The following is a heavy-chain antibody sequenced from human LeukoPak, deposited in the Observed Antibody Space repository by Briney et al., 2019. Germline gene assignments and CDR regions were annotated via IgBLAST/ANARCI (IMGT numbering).Heavy chain of an antibody. Sequence: PGGSLRLSCAASGFTFSNYAMSWVRQAPGKGLEWVSAISSSGGTTYYADSVKGRFTISRDNSKNTLYLQMNSLRAEDTAVYYCAKDQDYGSGSYYNTPDYWGQGTLVTVSS. V-gene: IGHV3-23*01. J-gene: IGHJ4*02. CDR1: GFTFSNYA. CDR2: ISSSGGTT. CDR3: AKDQDYGSGSYYNTPDY. D-gene: IGHD3-10*01.